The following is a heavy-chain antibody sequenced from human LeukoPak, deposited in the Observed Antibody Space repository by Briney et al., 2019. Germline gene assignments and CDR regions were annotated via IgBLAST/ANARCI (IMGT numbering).Heavy chain of an antibody. D-gene: IGHD3-22*01. CDR1: GFTFSSYG. CDR2: IWYDGSNK. J-gene: IGHJ4*02. V-gene: IGHV3-33*08. Sequence: QAGGSLRLSCAASGFTFSSYGMHWVRQAPGKGLEWVAVIWYDGSNKYYADSVKGRFTISRDNSKNTLYLQMNSLRAEDTAVYYCARYSSGTREFDYWGQGTLVTVSS. CDR3: ARYSSGTREFDY.